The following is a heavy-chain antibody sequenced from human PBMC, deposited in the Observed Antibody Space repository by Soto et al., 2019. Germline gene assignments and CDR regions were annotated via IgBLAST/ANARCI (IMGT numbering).Heavy chain of an antibody. D-gene: IGHD6-13*01. Sequence: QVQLVQSGAEVKKPGSSVKVSCKASGGTFSSYTISWVRQAPGQGLEWMGRIIPILGIANYAQKFQGRVTITADKSTSTAYMELGSLRSEDTAVYYCARGYLRYSSSWYGPRGGMDVWGQGTTVTVSS. CDR3: ARGYLRYSSSWYGPRGGMDV. CDR1: GGTFSSYT. J-gene: IGHJ6*02. V-gene: IGHV1-69*02. CDR2: IIPILGIA.